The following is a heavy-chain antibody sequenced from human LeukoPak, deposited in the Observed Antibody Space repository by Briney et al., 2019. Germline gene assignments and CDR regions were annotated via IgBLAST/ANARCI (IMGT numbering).Heavy chain of an antibody. Sequence: PSETLSLTCTVSGGALSSGGYYWTWIRQPPGKGLEWIGNIYHSGTPYYNPSLKSRVTLSVDRSKNQFSLKLSSVTAADTAVYYCARHKRIAAAAHYYYYYMDVWGKGTAVTVSS. J-gene: IGHJ6*03. CDR3: ARHKRIAAAAHYYYYYMDV. V-gene: IGHV4-30-2*01. D-gene: IGHD6-13*01. CDR2: IYHSGTP. CDR1: GGALSSGGYY.